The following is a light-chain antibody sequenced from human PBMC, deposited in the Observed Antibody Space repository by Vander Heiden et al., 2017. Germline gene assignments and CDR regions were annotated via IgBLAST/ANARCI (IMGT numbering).Light chain of an antibody. Sequence: QSVLTQPPSVSGAPGQRVPISCTGSSSNIGAGYDVHWYQQLPGTAPKLLMYGKSNRPSGVPDRFSSSKSGTSASLAITGLQAEDEADYYCQSYDSSLSGPWVFGGGTKLTVL. CDR2: GKS. CDR3: QSYDSSLSGPWV. CDR1: SSNIGAGYD. J-gene: IGLJ3*02. V-gene: IGLV1-40*01.